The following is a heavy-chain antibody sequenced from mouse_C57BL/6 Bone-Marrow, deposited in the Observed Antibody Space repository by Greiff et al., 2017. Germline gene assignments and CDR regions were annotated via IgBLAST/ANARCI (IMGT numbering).Heavy chain of an antibody. CDR3: AFIWSFAY. Sequence: QVQLQQPGAELVKPGASVKLSCKASGYTFTSYWMQWVKQRPGQGLEWIGEIDPSDSYTNYNQKFKGKATLPVDTASSTASMQLSSLTSEDSAVYYCAFIWSFAYWGQGTLVTVSA. CDR2: IDPSDSYT. J-gene: IGHJ3*01. V-gene: IGHV1-50*01. D-gene: IGHD1-1*02. CDR1: GYTFTSYW.